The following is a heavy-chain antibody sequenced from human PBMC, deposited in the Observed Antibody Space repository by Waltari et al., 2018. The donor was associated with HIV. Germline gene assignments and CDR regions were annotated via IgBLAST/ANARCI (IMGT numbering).Heavy chain of an antibody. V-gene: IGHV3-23*01. CDR2: ISATGGSK. CDR1: GFPFDNYA. CDR3: AKAREEASTMTARFDS. D-gene: IGHD2-21*02. J-gene: IGHJ4*02. Sequence: EVHLLESGGGLVHPGGSLRLSCATSGFPFDNYAMAWVRQAPGTGLEWVSTISATGGSKYYAVSVKRRLTISRDNSKNTLFLHMNSLRVDDTAVYFCAKAREEASTMTARFDSWGQGSLVTVSA.